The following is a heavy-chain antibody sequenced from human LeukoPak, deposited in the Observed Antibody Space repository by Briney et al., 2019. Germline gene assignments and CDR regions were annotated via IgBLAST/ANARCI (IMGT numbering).Heavy chain of an antibody. Sequence: PGGSLRLSCAASGPTFSTYSMNWVRQAPGKGLEWVSYISSHSRTIYYADSVKGRFTISRDNAKNSLFLQMDSLRAEDTAVYYCASLLRDILPFFDYWGQGTLVTVSS. V-gene: IGHV3-48*01. CDR3: ASLLRDILPFFDY. CDR2: ISSHSRTI. CDR1: GPTFSTYS. J-gene: IGHJ4*02.